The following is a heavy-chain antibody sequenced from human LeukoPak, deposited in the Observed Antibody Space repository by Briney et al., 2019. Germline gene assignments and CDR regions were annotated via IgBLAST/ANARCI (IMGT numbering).Heavy chain of an antibody. CDR3: ARIHGGYDSSGYYYGHYYYYMDV. CDR1: GYTFTTYG. Sequence: GASVKVSCKASGYTFTTYGFSWVRQAPGQGLEWMGWISPYNGDTNYPQKLQDRLTMTTDTSTSTAYMELRSLRSDDTAVYYCARIHGGYDSSGYYYGHYYYYMDVWGKGTTVTISS. D-gene: IGHD3-22*01. J-gene: IGHJ6*03. CDR2: ISPYNGDT. V-gene: IGHV1-18*01.